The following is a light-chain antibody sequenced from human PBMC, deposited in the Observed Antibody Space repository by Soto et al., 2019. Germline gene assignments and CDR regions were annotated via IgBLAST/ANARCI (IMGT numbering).Light chain of an antibody. V-gene: IGKV3D-15*02. CDR2: GAS. J-gene: IGKJ1*01. Sequence: EIVMTQSPATLSVSPGERATLSCRASQSVSSNLAWYQQKPGQAPRLLIYGASTRATGIPDRFSGSGSGTDFTLTISRLEPEDFAVYYRQQYHSSPRTFGQGTKVDIK. CDR3: QQYHSSPRT. CDR1: QSVSSN.